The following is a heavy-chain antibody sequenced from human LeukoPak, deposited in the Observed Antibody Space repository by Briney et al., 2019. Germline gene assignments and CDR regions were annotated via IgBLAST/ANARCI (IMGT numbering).Heavy chain of an antibody. D-gene: IGHD3-10*01. J-gene: IGHJ4*02. CDR2: IFYSGIT. V-gene: IGHV4-59*08. CDR1: GGSFSGYY. Sequence: PSETLSLTCAVYGGSFSGYYWSWIRQPPGKGLEWIGYIFYSGITNYNPSLSLKSRVTISVDTSKNQFSLKLSSVTAADTAVYYCATGSGSYYKPFDYWGQGTLVTVSS. CDR3: ATGSGSYYKPFDY.